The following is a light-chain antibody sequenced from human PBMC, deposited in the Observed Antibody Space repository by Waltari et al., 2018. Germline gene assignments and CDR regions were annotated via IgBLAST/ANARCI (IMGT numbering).Light chain of an antibody. V-gene: IGLV1-44*01. J-gene: IGLJ2*01. CDR1: SSNLGSNT. CDR3: SAWDDSLNGHVV. CDR2: SNN. Sequence: QSVLTQPPSASGTPGQRVTISCSGRSSNLGSNTVNWYQQLPGTAPKLLVYSNNHRPSGVPDRFSGSKSGTSASLAISGLQSEDEADYYCSAWDDSLNGHVVFGGGTKLTVL.